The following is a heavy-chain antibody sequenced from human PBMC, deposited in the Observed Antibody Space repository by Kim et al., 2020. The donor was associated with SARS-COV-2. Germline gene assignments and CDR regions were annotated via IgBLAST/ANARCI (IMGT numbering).Heavy chain of an antibody. J-gene: IGHJ4*02. CDR3: ARDPSNYGDYDY. V-gene: IGHV4-61*01. CDR2: IYYSGST. D-gene: IGHD4-17*01. Sequence: SETLSLTCTVSGGSVSSGSYYWSWIRQPPGKGLEWIGYIYYSGSTNYNPSLKSRVTISVDTSKNQFSLKLSSVTAADTAVYYCARDPSNYGDYDYWGQGTLVTVSS. CDR1: GGSVSSGSYY.